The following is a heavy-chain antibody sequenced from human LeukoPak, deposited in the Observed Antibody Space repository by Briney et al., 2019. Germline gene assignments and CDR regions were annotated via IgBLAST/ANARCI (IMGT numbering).Heavy chain of an antibody. CDR2: IYYSGST. V-gene: IGHV4-59*12. J-gene: IGHJ3*02. Sequence: SETLSLTCTVSGGSISTYYWSWIRQPPGKGLEWIGYIYYSGSTNYNPSLKSRVTISVDTSKNQFSLKLSSVTAADTAVYYCARGGVLRYFDWLKDAFDIWGQGTMVTVSS. D-gene: IGHD3-9*01. CDR3: ARGGVLRYFDWLKDAFDI. CDR1: GGSISTYY.